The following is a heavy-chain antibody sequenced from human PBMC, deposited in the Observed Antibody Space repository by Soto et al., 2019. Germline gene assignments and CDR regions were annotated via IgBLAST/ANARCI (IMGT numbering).Heavy chain of an antibody. CDR2: IYYSGGT. CDR1: GDSINSNYC. CDR3: ARDTGWGLGY. Sequence: QVQLQESGPGLVRPSGTLSLTCTVSGDSINSNYCWTWVRQPPGKGLEWIAEIYYSGGTSYNPSLKSRVTISMDKSKNQFSLNLTSVTAADTAMYYCARDTGWGLGYWGQETLVTVSS. D-gene: IGHD6-19*01. V-gene: IGHV4-4*02. J-gene: IGHJ4*02.